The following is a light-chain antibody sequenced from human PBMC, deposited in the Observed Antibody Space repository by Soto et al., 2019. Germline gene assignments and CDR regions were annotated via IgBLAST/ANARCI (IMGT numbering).Light chain of an antibody. CDR1: QSVSSY. Sequence: EIVLTQSPATLSLSPGERATLSCRASQSVSSYLAWYQQKPGQAPRLLIYDASNRATGIPARFSGSGSGTDLTLTISSLEPEDFAVYYCQQRSNWRSVTFGQGTKVEIK. V-gene: IGKV3-11*01. J-gene: IGKJ1*01. CDR3: QQRSNWRSVT. CDR2: DAS.